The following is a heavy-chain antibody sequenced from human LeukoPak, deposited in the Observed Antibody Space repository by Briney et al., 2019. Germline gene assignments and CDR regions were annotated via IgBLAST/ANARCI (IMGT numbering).Heavy chain of an antibody. Sequence: PSVKLSCKASGDTFSIYAISWVRHAPGQGREWMGGIIPILGTANYAQKLQGRVTTTADEPTSTAYMEQSSLRSKPTCVYYCARNQAHYYGDYDIGAFDIWGQGTMVTVSS. J-gene: IGHJ3*02. CDR1: GDTFSIYA. D-gene: IGHD4-17*01. V-gene: IGHV1-69*13. CDR3: ARNQAHYYGDYDIGAFDI. CDR2: IIPILGTA.